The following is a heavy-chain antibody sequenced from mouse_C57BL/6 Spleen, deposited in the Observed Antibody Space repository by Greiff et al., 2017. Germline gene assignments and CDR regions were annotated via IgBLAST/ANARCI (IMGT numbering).Heavy chain of an antibody. CDR1: GYTFTSYW. J-gene: IGHJ1*03. CDR3: AREGYYGSSYGYFDV. V-gene: IGHV1-52*01. D-gene: IGHD1-1*01. CDR2: IDPSDSET. Sequence: QVQLKQPGAELVRPGSSVKLSCKASGYTFTSYWMHWEKQRPIQGLEWIGNIDPSDSETHYNQKFKDKATLTVDKSSSTAYMQLSSLTSEDSAVYYCAREGYYGSSYGYFDVWGTGTTVTVSS.